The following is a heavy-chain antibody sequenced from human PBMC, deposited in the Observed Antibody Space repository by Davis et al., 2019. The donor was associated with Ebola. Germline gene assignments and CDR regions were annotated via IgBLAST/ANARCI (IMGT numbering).Heavy chain of an antibody. Sequence: SVPVSCMASGYTFTSYGISWLRQAPGQGLEWMGWISAYNGNTNYAQKLQGRVTMTTDTSTSTAYMELRSLRSDDTAVYYCARDGALWSLYYYGMDVWGKGTTVTVSS. CDR2: ISAYNGNT. J-gene: IGHJ6*04. V-gene: IGHV1-18*04. D-gene: IGHD3-10*01. CDR3: ARDGALWSLYYYGMDV. CDR1: GYTFTSYG.